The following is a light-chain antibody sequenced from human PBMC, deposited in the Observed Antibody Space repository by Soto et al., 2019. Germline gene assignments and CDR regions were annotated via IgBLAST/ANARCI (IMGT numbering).Light chain of an antibody. CDR3: QHYNSYPIT. J-gene: IGKJ5*01. V-gene: IGKV1-5*03. CDR1: QSISSW. CDR2: KAS. Sequence: DIQMTQSPSTLSASVGDRVTITCRASQSISSWLAWYQQKPGKAPKLLFYKASTLESGVPSRFSGSGSATEFTLTISSLQPDDFATYYCQHYNSYPITFGQGTLLEIK.